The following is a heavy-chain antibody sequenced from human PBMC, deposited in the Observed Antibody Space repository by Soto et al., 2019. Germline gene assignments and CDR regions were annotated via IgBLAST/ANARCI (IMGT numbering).Heavy chain of an antibody. V-gene: IGHV3-23*01. D-gene: IGHD1-1*01. CDR3: AKKSLESITLSALYCFDY. Sequence: VQLLESGGGLVQPGGSLRLSCAASGFTFVNYAFSWVRQAPGKGLEWVSVISGGGDATYYPDSVKGRFTTSKDNTKKMVYLQMSSLRAEDTAVYYSAKKSLESITLSALYCFDYWGQGTLVTVSS. CDR2: ISGGGDAT. CDR1: GFTFVNYA. J-gene: IGHJ4*02.